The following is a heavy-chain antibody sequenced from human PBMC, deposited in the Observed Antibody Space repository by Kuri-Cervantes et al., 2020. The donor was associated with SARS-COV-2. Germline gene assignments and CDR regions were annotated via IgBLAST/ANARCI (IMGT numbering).Heavy chain of an antibody. V-gene: IGHV3-7*03. D-gene: IGHD3-10*01. Sequence: GGSLRLSCAVSGFTFTDYWMSWVRQAPGKGLEWVGNVRPDGNSKGYVDAVKGRFTISRDNAKNSLYLQMDSLSAEDTAVYYCARDDRAGHFDVWGQGTMVTVSS. CDR3: ARDDRAGHFDV. CDR1: GFTFTDYW. J-gene: IGHJ3*01. CDR2: VRPDGNSK.